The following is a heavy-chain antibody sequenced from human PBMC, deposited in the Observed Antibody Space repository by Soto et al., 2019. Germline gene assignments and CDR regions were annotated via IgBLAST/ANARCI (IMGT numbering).Heavy chain of an antibody. J-gene: IGHJ4*02. CDR3: ARDRFGSSSRGIFDY. CDR1: GFTFSSYS. V-gene: IGHV3-21*01. Sequence: PGGSLRLSCAASGFTFSSYSMNWVRQAPGKGLEWVSSISSSSSYIYYADSVKGRFTISRDNAKNSLYLQMNSLRAEDTAVYYCARDRFGSSSRGIFDYWGQGTLVTVSS. D-gene: IGHD6-6*01. CDR2: ISSSSSYI.